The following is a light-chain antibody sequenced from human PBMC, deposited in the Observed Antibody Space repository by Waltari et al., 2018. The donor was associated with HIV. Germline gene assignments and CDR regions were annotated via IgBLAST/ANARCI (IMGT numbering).Light chain of an antibody. CDR2: GAS. V-gene: IGKV3-15*01. CDR3: QQYNNWPRT. Sequence: EIVMTQSPGTLSVSPGVRATLSCRASQSVSSNLAWFQQNPGQAPRLLIYGASTRAPGIPARFSGSGSGTEFTLTISSLQSEDFAVYYCQQYNNWPRTFGQGTKVEIK. CDR1: QSVSSN. J-gene: IGKJ1*01.